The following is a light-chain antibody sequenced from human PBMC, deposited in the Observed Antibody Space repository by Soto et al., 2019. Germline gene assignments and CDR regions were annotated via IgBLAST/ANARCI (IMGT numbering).Light chain of an antibody. V-gene: IGKV3-20*01. Sequence: EIVLTQSPGTLSLSPGEGASLSCMASQSVASNSLAWYQHQPGQAPRLLIYGAFNRAAGIPDRFSGSGSGTDFTLTISRLEPEDFAVYFCQQYAGSPVTFGGGTEVDIK. J-gene: IGKJ4*01. CDR3: QQYAGSPVT. CDR2: GAF. CDR1: QSVASNS.